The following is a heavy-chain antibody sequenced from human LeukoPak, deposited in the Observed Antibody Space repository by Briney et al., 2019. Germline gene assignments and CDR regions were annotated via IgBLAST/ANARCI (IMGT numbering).Heavy chain of an antibody. V-gene: IGHV1-2*02. Sequence: GASVKVSCKTSGYTFTGYYIHWVRQAPEQGLEWVGWINPHGGGTNYAQRFQGRVTMTRDTSISSAYKERSVLRSDDTAVFYCARQFNAYFDCWGQGTLVTVSS. J-gene: IGHJ4*02. CDR2: INPHGGGT. CDR3: ARQFNAYFDC. CDR1: GYTFTGYY.